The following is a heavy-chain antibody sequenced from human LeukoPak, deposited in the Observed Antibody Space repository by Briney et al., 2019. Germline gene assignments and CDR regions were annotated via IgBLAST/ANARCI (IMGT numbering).Heavy chain of an antibody. CDR3: ARDDRGRPCEWFDP. CDR2: INQDGSER. Sequence: GGSLRLSCAASGFTFSTSWMGWVRQAPGEGLEWVANINQDGSERYYVDSVKGRFTISRDNAKNSLYLQMNSPRAEDTAVYSCARDDRGRPCEWFDPWGQGTLVTVSS. CDR1: GFTFSTSW. J-gene: IGHJ5*02. V-gene: IGHV3-7*01. D-gene: IGHD6-6*01.